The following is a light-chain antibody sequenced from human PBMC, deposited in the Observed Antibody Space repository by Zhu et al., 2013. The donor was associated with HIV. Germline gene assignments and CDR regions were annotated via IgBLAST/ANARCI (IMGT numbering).Light chain of an antibody. V-gene: IGKV1D-13*01. CDR2: DAF. CDR1: QAISSY. Sequence: AIQLTQSPSSLSASVGDRVTITCRASQAISSYLAWYQQKPGKAPNLLIYDAFRLESGVPSRFSGSGSGTEFTLTISSLQSEDFAVYYCQQYNNWPPLFTFGPGTKVDIK. J-gene: IGKJ3*01. CDR3: QQYNNWPPLFT.